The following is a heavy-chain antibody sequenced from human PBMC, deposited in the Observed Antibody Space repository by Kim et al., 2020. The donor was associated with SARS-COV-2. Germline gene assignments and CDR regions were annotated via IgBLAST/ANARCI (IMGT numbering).Heavy chain of an antibody. CDR1: GGSISSYY. D-gene: IGHD6-13*01. V-gene: IGHV4-59*01. CDR3: AGGGDSSSWYYYYGMDV. Sequence: SETLSLTCTVSGGSISSYYWSWIRQPPGKGLEWIGYIYYSGSTNYNPSLKSRVTIAVDTSKNQFSLKLSSVIAADTPVYYCAGGGDSSSWYYYYGMDVWGRGTTVTVSS. J-gene: IGHJ6*02. CDR2: IYYSGST.